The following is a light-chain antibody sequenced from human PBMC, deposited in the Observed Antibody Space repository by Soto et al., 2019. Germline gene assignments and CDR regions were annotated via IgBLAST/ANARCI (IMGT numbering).Light chain of an antibody. CDR2: DAS. J-gene: IGKJ4*01. V-gene: IGKV1-39*01. Sequence: DIQMTQSPSALSPSVGDRVTITCRARQNTSNSLNWSPQKPGKAPKLLIYDASSVESGVPSRFSGSGSGADFTLTFSSLQPEDFATYYCLQGYSNPLTFGGGTKVEIK. CDR3: LQGYSNPLT. CDR1: QNTSNS.